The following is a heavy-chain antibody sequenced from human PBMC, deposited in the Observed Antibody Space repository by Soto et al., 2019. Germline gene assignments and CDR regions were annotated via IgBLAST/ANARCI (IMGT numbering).Heavy chain of an antibody. CDR1: GGTFSGYA. CDR2: IIPIFGTA. CDR3: AGSKYSSSWSELHYYGMDV. J-gene: IGHJ6*02. D-gene: IGHD6-13*01. Sequence: SVKVSCKASGGTFSGYAISWVRQAPGQGLEWMGGIIPIFGTANYAQKFQGRVTITADESTSTAYMELSSLRSEDTAVYYCAGSKYSSSWSELHYYGMDVWGQGTTVTVSS. V-gene: IGHV1-69*13.